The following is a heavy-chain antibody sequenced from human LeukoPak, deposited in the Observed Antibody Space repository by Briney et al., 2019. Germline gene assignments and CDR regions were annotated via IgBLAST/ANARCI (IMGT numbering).Heavy chain of an antibody. D-gene: IGHD2-15*01. CDR2: INPAGSET. CDR1: GFCFSAYW. Sequence: GGSLRLSCAASGFCFSAYWMTWVRQAPGTGLEWVANINPAGSETYYVDPVKGRFSISRDNAKNLVSLQMSSRRAEDTAVYHCARFGYVAAVDVWGQGPPVTVSS. V-gene: IGHV3-7*01. J-gene: IGHJ4*02. CDR3: ARFGYVAAVDV.